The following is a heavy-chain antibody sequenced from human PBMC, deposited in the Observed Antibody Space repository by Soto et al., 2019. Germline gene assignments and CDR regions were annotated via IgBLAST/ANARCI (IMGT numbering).Heavy chain of an antibody. J-gene: IGHJ4*02. CDR1: GFTFSSYG. V-gene: IGHV3-30*18. Sequence: ESGGGVVQPGRSVRLSCAASGFTFSSYGMHWVRQAPGKGLEWVAVISNDGSNKYYADSVKGRFTISRDNSKNTLYLQMNSLRAEDTAVYYCAKDRPLFTYCSGGFCYSGLLDYWGQGTLVTVSS. D-gene: IGHD2-15*01. CDR2: ISNDGSNK. CDR3: AKDRPLFTYCSGGFCYSGLLDY.